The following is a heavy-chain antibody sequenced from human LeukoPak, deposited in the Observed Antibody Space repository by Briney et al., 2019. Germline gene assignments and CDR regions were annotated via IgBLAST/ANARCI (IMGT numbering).Heavy chain of an antibody. V-gene: IGHV7-4-1*02. Sequence: ASVKVSCKASGYTFTTYAMNWVRQAPGQGLEWMGWINTNTGNPTCAQGFTGRFVFSLDTSVSTAYLQISSLKAEDTAVYYCARRMYYDILTGYYPFDYWGQGTLVTVSS. CDR2: INTNTGNP. J-gene: IGHJ4*02. CDR3: ARRMYYDILTGYYPFDY. D-gene: IGHD3-9*01. CDR1: GYTFTTYA.